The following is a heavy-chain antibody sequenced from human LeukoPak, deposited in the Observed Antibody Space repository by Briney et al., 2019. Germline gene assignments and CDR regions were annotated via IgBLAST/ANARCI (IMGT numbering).Heavy chain of an antibody. CDR1: GFTFSSYS. CDR2: ISSSSSYI. Sequence: GGSLRLSCAASGFTFSSYSMNWVRQAPGKGLEWVSSISSSSSYIYYADSVKGRFTVSRDDAKNSLYLQMNSLRAEDTAVYYCARDLGRDSDYWGQGTLVTVSS. J-gene: IGHJ4*02. D-gene: IGHD2-21*02. CDR3: ARDLGRDSDY. V-gene: IGHV3-21*01.